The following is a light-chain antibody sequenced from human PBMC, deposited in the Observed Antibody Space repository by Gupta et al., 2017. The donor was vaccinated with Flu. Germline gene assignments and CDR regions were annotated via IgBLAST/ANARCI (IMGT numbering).Light chain of an antibody. CDR2: LGS. J-gene: IGKJ4*02. V-gene: IGKV2-28*01. CDR3: MQAIQIPKT. CDR1: QSLLSSNGYNY. Sequence: DVVVTQSPLSLPVSPGEPASISCRSSQSLLSSNGYNYLDWYVQKPGQSPQLLIYLGSNRASGVPDRFSGSGSGTDFTLNISSVEAEDVGVYYCMQAIQIPKTFGRGTKVEIK.